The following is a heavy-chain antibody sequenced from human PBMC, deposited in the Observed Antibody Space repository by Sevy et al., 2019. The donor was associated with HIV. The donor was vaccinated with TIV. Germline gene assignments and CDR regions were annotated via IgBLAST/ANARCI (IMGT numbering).Heavy chain of an antibody. CDR1: GYTCTSYG. D-gene: IGHD6-19*01. J-gene: IGHJ3*02. V-gene: IGHV1-18*04. Sequence: ASVKVSCKASGYTCTSYGISWVRPAPRQGLEWMGWISAYNGNTNYAQKLQGRVTMTTDTSTSTAYMELRSLRSDDTAVYYCARTKAVGGIAVAGIGAFDIWGQGTMVTVSS. CDR2: ISAYNGNT. CDR3: ARTKAVGGIAVAGIGAFDI.